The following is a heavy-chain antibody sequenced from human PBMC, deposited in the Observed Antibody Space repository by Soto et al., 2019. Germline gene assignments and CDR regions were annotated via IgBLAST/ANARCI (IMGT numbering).Heavy chain of an antibody. CDR1: GGTFSSYA. V-gene: IGHV1-69*06. J-gene: IGHJ6*02. D-gene: IGHD3-10*01. CDR2: IIPIFGTA. Sequence: SVKVSCKASGGTFSSYAISWVRQAPGQGLEWMGGIIPIFGTANYAQKFQGRVTFTADKSTSTAYMELSSLRSEDTAVYYCAISKGFPPPYGMDVWGQGTTVTVSS. CDR3: AISKGFPPPYGMDV.